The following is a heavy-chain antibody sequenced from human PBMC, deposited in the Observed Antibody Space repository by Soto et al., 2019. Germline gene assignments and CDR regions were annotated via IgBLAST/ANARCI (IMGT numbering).Heavy chain of an antibody. V-gene: IGHV4-31*03. CDR3: ARFPSRAHYFARDG. CDR1: GASINSGGYY. J-gene: IGHJ6*02. D-gene: IGHD3-10*01. Sequence: SETLSLTCIVSGASINSGGYYWSWIRQHPGKGLECIGYIYFSGDTYYNPSLESRLLISLDTSKNQFSLSLTSVTAADTAIYYCARFPSRAHYFARDGWGLGTTVTVSS. CDR2: IYFSGDT.